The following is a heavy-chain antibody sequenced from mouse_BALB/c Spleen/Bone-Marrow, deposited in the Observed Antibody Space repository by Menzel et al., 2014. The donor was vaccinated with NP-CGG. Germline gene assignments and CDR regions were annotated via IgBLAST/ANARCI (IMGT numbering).Heavy chain of an antibody. V-gene: IGHV1S33*01. CDR2: NDPGDGST. CDR3: TWPCLLYF. D-gene: IGHD1-1*01. Sequence: LVESGPELVKPGALVKISCKEPGYNFTSYDRNWVKQRPGQGQEWTGWNDPGDGSTKYNEKFKGKATLTADKSSSTAYMQLVFLSSFLLLLFFCTWPCLLYF. J-gene: IGHJ1*01. CDR1: GYNFTSYD.